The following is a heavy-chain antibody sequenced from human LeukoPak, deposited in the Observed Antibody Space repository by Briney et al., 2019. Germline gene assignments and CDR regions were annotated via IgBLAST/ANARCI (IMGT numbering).Heavy chain of an antibody. J-gene: IGHJ4*02. V-gene: IGHV4-59*08. Sequence: PSETLSLTCTVSGGSISSYYWSWIRQPPGKGLEWIGYIYYSGSTNYNPSLKSRVTISVDTSKNQFSLKLSSVTAADTAVYYCARHSWGRGVFDYWGQGTLVTVSS. CDR3: ARHSWGRGVFDY. D-gene: IGHD3-10*01. CDR2: IYYSGST. CDR1: GGSISSYY.